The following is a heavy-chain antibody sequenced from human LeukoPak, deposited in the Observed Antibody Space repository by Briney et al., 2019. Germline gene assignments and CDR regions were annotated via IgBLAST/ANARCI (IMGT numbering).Heavy chain of an antibody. CDR1: GFTFSTYG. J-gene: IGHJ6*03. CDR3: ARDGSWYDYVWGSYRSDYYYYMDV. Sequence: SGGSLRLSCAASGFTFSTYGMHWVRQAPGKGLEWVALISYDGSDKDYAKSVKGRFTISRDNSKNTLYLQMNSLRAEDTAVYYCARDGSWYDYVWGSYRSDYYYYMDVWGKGTTVTISS. CDR2: ISYDGSDK. V-gene: IGHV3-30*12. D-gene: IGHD3-16*02.